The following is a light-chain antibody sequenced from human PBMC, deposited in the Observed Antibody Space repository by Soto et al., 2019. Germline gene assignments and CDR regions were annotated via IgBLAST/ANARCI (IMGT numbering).Light chain of an antibody. CDR2: GAS. J-gene: IGKJ5*01. V-gene: IGKV3-20*01. CDR1: QSTSGKY. Sequence: EIHLSQEPSTLSSTPLDTATLSSRSSQSTSGKYLAWYQQRPGLAPRLLVYGASSRATGIPARFRGSGSGTEFTLTISGLEPEDFAVYFCQHYGSSPPVTFGQGAKLDIK. CDR3: QHYGSSPPVT.